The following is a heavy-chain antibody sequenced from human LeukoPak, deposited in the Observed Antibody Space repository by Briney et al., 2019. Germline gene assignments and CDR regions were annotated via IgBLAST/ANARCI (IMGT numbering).Heavy chain of an antibody. V-gene: IGHV3-74*01. J-gene: IGHJ6*03. CDR2: IDSAGTTA. Sequence: EGSLRLSCIASDFTFNSYCMHWVRRAPGKGLVWVSRIDSAGTTASYADTLQDRFSISRDNARNTLYLQMNSLGAEDRAVYYCARGRYYVDVCGKGTTVIVSS. CDR3: ARGRYYVDV. CDR1: DFTFNSYC.